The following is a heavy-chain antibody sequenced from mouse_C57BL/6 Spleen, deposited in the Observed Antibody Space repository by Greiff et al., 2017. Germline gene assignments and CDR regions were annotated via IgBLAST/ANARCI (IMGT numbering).Heavy chain of an antibody. V-gene: IGHV1-39*01. Sequence: VQLQQSGPELVKPGASVKISCKASGYSFTDYNMNWVKQSNGKSLEWIGVINPNYGTTSYNQKFKGKATLTVDQSSSTAYMQLNSLTSEDSAVYYCARSGKWGPYDGSAWFAYWGQGTLVTVSA. J-gene: IGHJ3*01. CDR3: ARSGKWGPYDGSAWFAY. CDR2: INPNYGTT. CDR1: GYSFTDYN. D-gene: IGHD2-3*01.